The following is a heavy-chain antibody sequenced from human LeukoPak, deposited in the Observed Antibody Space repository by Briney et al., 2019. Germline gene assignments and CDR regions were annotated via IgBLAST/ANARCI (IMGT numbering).Heavy chain of an antibody. CDR2: IIPTFGRA. D-gene: IGHD4-17*01. CDR3: ARDLRGDLGDYERVGYYFDY. Sequence: ASVKVSCKASGHTFSTYVITWVRQAPGQGLEWMGRIIPTFGRANYAQKFQGRVTITADISTSTAYMELSNLRYEDTAVYYCARDLRGDLGDYERVGYYFDYWGQGTLVTVSS. J-gene: IGHJ4*02. CDR1: GHTFSTYV. V-gene: IGHV1-69*04.